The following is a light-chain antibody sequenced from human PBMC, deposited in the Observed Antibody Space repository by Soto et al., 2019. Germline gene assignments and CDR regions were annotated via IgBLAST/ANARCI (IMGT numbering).Light chain of an antibody. CDR3: QQYGSSRT. J-gene: IGKJ1*01. CDR2: DAS. V-gene: IGKV3-20*01. CDR1: QSVSTY. Sequence: ETVLTQSPATLSLSPGESATLSCRASQSVSTYLAWYQQKPGQAPRLLIYDASNRVTGIPARFRGSGSGTDFTLTISRLEPEDFAVYYCQQYGSSRTFGQGTKVDIK.